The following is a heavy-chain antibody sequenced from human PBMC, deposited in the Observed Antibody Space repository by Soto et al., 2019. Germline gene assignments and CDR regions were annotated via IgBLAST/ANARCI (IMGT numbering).Heavy chain of an antibody. J-gene: IGHJ4*02. D-gene: IGHD3-16*02. CDR1: GFTFSRYV. V-gene: IGHV3-74*01. CDR3: RVWMGDLSTEY. Sequence: PGGSLRLSCAASGFTFSRYVMYWVRQTPGKGLEWVSRLSSDGTTSAYADSVKGRFTISRDNAKSILYLQMNSLGVEDTALYYCRVWMGDLSTEYWGQGTLVTVSS. CDR2: LSSDGTTS.